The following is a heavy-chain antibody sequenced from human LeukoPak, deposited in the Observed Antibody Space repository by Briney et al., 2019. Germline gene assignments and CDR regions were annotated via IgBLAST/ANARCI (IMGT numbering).Heavy chain of an antibody. CDR3: ARGMTFFDY. CDR2: IYYSGST. D-gene: IGHD3-3*01. Sequence: SETLSLTCTVSGGSISPYYWSWIRQPPGKGLEWIGYIYYSGSTKYNPSLKSRVTISLDTSKNQFSLKLKSVTAADTAIYYCARGMTFFDYWGQGTLVTVSS. J-gene: IGHJ4*02. V-gene: IGHV4-59*01. CDR1: GGSISPYY.